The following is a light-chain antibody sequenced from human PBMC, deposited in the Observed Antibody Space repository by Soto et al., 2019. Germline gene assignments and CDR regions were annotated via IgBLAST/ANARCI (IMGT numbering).Light chain of an antibody. CDR3: QQRSNWPPDT. CDR2: DAS. Sequence: EIVVTQSPATVSLSPGERATXSCRASQSVSSYLAWYQQKPGQAPTLLIYDASNRATGIPPTFSGSGSGTDFTLTISSLEPEDFAVYYCQQRSNWPPDTFGQGTRLEIK. J-gene: IGKJ5*01. V-gene: IGKV3-11*01. CDR1: QSVSSY.